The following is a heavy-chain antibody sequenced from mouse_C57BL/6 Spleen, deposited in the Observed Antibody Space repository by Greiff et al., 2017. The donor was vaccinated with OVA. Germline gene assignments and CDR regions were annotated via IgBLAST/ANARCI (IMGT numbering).Heavy chain of an antibody. CDR2: IDPETGGT. Sequence: QVQLQQSGAELVRPGASVTLSCKASGYTFTDYEMPWVKQTPVHGLEWIGAIDPETGGTAYNQKFKGKAILTANKSSSTAYMELRSLTSEYAAVYYCTKGIDSNSYSFDYWGQGTTLTVSS. CDR3: TKGIDSNSYSFDY. J-gene: IGHJ2*01. D-gene: IGHD2-5*01. CDR1: GYTFTDYE. V-gene: IGHV1-15*01.